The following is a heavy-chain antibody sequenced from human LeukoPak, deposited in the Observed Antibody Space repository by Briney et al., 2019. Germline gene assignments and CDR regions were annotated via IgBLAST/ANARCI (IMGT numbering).Heavy chain of an antibody. J-gene: IGHJ4*02. CDR2: IIPIFGTA. CDR3: ASGSSSWSR. D-gene: IGHD6-13*01. Sequence: EASVKVPCKASGGTFSSYAISWVRQAPGQGLEWMGGIIPIFGTANYAQKFQGRVTITADKSTSTAYMELSSLRSEDTAVYYCASGSSSWSRWGQGTLVTVSS. V-gene: IGHV1-69*06. CDR1: GGTFSSYA.